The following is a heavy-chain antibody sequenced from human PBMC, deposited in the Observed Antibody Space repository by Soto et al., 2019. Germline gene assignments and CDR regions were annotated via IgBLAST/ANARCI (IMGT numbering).Heavy chain of an antibody. CDR1: GFTFSNAW. CDR2: IKSKTDGGTT. Sequence: EVQLVESGGGLVKPGGSLRLSCAASGFTFSNAWMSWVRQAPGKGLEWVGRIKSKTDGGTTDYAAPVKGRFTISRDDSKNTLYLQMNSLKTEDTAVYYCTTALSLYYDYGMDVWGQGTTVTVAS. CDR3: TTALSLYYDYGMDV. J-gene: IGHJ6*02. V-gene: IGHV3-15*01.